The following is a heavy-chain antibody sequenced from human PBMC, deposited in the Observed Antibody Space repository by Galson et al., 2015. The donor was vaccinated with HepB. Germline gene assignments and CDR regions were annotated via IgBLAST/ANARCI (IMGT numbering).Heavy chain of an antibody. V-gene: IGHV4-30-4*01. Sequence: TLSLTCAVSGGSISSGGYYWSWIRQPPGKGLEWIGYIYYSGSTYYNPSLKSRVTISVDTSKNQFSLKLSSVTAADTAVYYCAREIIAAAGFDYWGQGTLVTVSS. CDR1: GGSISSGGYY. CDR2: IYYSGST. CDR3: AREIIAAAGFDY. J-gene: IGHJ4*02. D-gene: IGHD6-13*01.